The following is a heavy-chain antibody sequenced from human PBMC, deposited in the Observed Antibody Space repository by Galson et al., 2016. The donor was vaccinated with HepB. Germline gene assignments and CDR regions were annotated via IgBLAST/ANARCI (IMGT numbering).Heavy chain of an antibody. V-gene: IGHV3-30*18. CDR3: AKEADSVSRWSEAFDI. Sequence: SLRLSCAASGFIFSQYGMHWVRQAPGKGPEWVAVISDHGKVTYYRDSVKGRFTISRDNSKNTLDLQMNNLRAEDTAVYVCAKEADSVSRWSEAFDIWGQGTLVTVSP. CDR1: GFIFSQYG. D-gene: IGHD2-15*01. J-gene: IGHJ3*02. CDR2: ISDHGKVT.